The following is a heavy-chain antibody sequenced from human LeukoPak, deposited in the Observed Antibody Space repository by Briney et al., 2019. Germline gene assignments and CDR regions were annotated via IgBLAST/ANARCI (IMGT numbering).Heavy chain of an antibody. CDR3: ARLVGSNWYHEVLLARDS. CDR1: GGSLSSYY. Sequence: PSETLSLTCSVSGGSLSSYYWSWIRQPPGKGLEWIGYIYYSGRTNYNPSLKSRVTISVDTSKNKFSLRLSSVTAADTAVYYCARLVGSNWYHEVLLARDSWGQGTLVTVSS. CDR2: IYYSGRT. V-gene: IGHV4-59*08. J-gene: IGHJ4*02. D-gene: IGHD6-13*01.